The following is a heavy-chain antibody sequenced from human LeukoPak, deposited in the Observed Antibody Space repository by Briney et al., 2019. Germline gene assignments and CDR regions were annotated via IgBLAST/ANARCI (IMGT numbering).Heavy chain of an antibody. V-gene: IGHV5-51*01. J-gene: IGHJ4*02. Sequence: GESLKISCKGSGYSFTTYWIGWVRQMPGKGLEWMGVIYPGDSDTRYSPPFQGQVTISADMSISTAYLQWSSLKASDTAMYYCARSSDYVFDYWGQGTLVTVSS. CDR1: GYSFTTYW. CDR2: IYPGDSDT. D-gene: IGHD4-17*01. CDR3: ARSSDYVFDY.